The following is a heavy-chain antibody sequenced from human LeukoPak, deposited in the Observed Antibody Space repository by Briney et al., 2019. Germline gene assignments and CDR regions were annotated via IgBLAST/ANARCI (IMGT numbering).Heavy chain of an antibody. Sequence: ASVKVSCKASVYTFTGYYMHWVRQAPGQGLEWMGWINPNSGGTNYAQKFQGRVTMTRDTSISTAYMELSRLRSDDTAVYYCARMSGYYGSGSYYSWGQGTLVTVSS. CDR1: VYTFTGYY. D-gene: IGHD3-10*01. V-gene: IGHV1-2*02. CDR2: INPNSGGT. J-gene: IGHJ5*02. CDR3: ARMSGYYGSGSYYS.